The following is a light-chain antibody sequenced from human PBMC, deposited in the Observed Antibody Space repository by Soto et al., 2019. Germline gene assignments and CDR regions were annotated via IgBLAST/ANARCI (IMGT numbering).Light chain of an antibody. CDR1: QSVIHSSNNRSY. V-gene: IGKV4-1*01. J-gene: IGKJ2*01. CDR2: WAS. Sequence: DIVMTQSPDSLAVSLGERATINCKSSQSVIHSSNNRSYLAWYQQKPRQPPELLLYWASARESGVPDRVSGSGSGTDFTLNINSLQAEDVAVYFCQQYYNNPRTFGQGIKVEI. CDR3: QQYYNNPRT.